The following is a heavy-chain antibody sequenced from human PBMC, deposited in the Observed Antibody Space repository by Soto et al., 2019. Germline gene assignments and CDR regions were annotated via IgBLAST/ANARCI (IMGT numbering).Heavy chain of an antibody. CDR2: IYYSGST. D-gene: IGHD3-3*01. V-gene: IGHV4-39*01. CDR1: GGSISSSSYY. CDR3: ARLHYDFWSGYRRSYYYYGMDV. Sequence: PSETLSLTCTVSGGSISSSSYYWGWIRQPPGKGLEWIGSIYYSGSTYYNPSLKRRVTISVDTSKNQFSLKLSSVTAADTAVYDCARLHYDFWSGYRRSYYYYGMDVWGQGTTVTVYS. J-gene: IGHJ6*02.